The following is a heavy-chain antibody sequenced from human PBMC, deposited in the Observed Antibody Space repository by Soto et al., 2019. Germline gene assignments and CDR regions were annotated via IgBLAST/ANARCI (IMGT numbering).Heavy chain of an antibody. J-gene: IGHJ5*02. Sequence: PRESLKISCKGSGYRFTSYWIGWVRQMPGKGLEWMGIIYPGDSDTRYSPSFQGQVTISADKSTSTAYLQWSSLKASDTAMYYCARXGAAVPAASGYSSGFDPWGQGTLVTVSS. CDR2: IYPGDSDT. CDR1: GYRFTSYW. CDR3: ARXGAAVPAASGYSSGFDP. D-gene: IGHD2-2*01. V-gene: IGHV5-51*01.